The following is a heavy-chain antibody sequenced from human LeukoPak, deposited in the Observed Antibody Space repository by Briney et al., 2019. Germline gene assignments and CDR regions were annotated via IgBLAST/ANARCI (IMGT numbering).Heavy chain of an antibody. CDR3: ARSRGCTSCYEPIDFDY. J-gene: IGHJ4*02. V-gene: IGHV1-2*02. CDR1: GYTFTCYY. Sequence: GASVTVSFKSSGYTFTCYYMHWVRQAPGQGLEWMGWINPNSGGTNYAQKFQGRVTMTRDTSISTAYMELRRLRSDDTAVDYGARSRGCTSCYEPIDFDYWGQGTLVTVSS. D-gene: IGHD2-2*01. CDR2: INPNSGGT.